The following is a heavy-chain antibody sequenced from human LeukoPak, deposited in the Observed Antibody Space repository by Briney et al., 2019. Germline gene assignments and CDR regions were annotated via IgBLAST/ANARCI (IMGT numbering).Heavy chain of an antibody. J-gene: IGHJ2*01. Sequence: GGSLRLSCAASGFTFSDYYTSWIRQAPGKGLEWISYISSSGSTIYYADSVKGRFTISRDNAKNSLYLQMQSLRVEDTAVYYCAREALSRRTPYWYFDLWGRGTLVTVSS. D-gene: IGHD1-14*01. CDR2: ISSSGSTI. CDR3: AREALSRRTPYWYFDL. V-gene: IGHV3-11*01. CDR1: GFTFSDYY.